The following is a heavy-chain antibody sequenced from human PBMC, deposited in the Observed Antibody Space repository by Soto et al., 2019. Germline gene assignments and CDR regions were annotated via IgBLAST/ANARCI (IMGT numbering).Heavy chain of an antibody. J-gene: IGHJ6*02. V-gene: IGHV3-74*01. D-gene: IGHD6-19*01. Sequence: GGSLRLSCAASGFTFSSYWMHWVRQAPGKGLVWVSRINSDGSRTSYADSVKGRFTISRDNAKNTLYLQMNRLRAEDTAVYYCARDLGGSGWYVGDSGYGMDVWGQGTTVTVSS. CDR2: INSDGSRT. CDR1: GFTFSSYW. CDR3: ARDLGGSGWYVGDSGYGMDV.